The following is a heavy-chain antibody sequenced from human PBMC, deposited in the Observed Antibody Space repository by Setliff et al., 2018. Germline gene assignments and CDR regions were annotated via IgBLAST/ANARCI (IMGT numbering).Heavy chain of an antibody. CDR3: ARAGVAAADRKGLLDH. J-gene: IGHJ4*02. V-gene: IGHV1-69*13. CDR1: GGTFSSSG. D-gene: IGHD6-13*01. CDR2: FIPILGAT. Sequence: ASVKVSCKSSGGTFSSSGITWVRQAPGQGLQWLGRFIPILGATNYAQNFQGRVTITADESTSTGYMELRSLRSDDTAVYYCARAGVAAADRKGLLDHWGQGTLVTVSS.